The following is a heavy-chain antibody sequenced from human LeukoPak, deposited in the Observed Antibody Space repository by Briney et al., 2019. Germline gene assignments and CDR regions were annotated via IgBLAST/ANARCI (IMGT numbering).Heavy chain of an antibody. CDR2: IYYSGST. V-gene: IGHV4-39*01. D-gene: IGHD6-19*01. J-gene: IGHJ5*02. CDR3: ARDSSGHPNWFDP. CDR1: GGSISSSSYY. Sequence: SETLSLTCTVSGGSISSSSYYWGWIRQPPGEGLEWIGSIYYSGSTYYNPSLKSRVTISVDTSKNQFSLKLSSVTAADTAVYYCARDSSGHPNWFDPWGQGTLVTVSS.